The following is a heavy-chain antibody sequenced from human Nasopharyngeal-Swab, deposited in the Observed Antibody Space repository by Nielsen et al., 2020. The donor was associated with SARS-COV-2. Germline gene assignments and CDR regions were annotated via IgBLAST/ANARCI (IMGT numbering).Heavy chain of an antibody. D-gene: IGHD3-10*01. J-gene: IGHJ6*02. CDR1: GGSISSSSYY. CDR3: ATPRYYYGSGSYGGMDV. Sequence: SETLSLTCTVSGGSISSSSYYWGWIRQPPGKGLEWIGSIYYSGSTYYNPSLKSRVTISVDTSKNQLSLKLSSVTAADTAVYYCATPRYYYGSGSYGGMDVWGQGTTVTVSS. V-gene: IGHV4-39*01. CDR2: IYYSGST.